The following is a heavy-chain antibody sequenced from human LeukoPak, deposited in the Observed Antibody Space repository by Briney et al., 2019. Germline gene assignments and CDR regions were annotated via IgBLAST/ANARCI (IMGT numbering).Heavy chain of an antibody. CDR3: ARYQHRSRGTTVGRNGIDP. CDR1: GFTFSSYW. D-gene: IGHD1-1*01. Sequence: GGSLRLSCAASGFTFSSYWMSWVRQAPGKGLEWVANIKQDGSEKYYVDSVKGRFTISRDNAKNSLYLQMNGQRADDTAVDYCARYQHRSRGTTVGRNGIDPWGQGTLVTVSS. V-gene: IGHV3-7*01. J-gene: IGHJ5*02. CDR2: IKQDGSEK.